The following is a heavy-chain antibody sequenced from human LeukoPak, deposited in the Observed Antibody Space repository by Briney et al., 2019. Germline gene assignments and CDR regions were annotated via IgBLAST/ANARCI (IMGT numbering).Heavy chain of an antibody. CDR3: ARDYVWGSDRYTDY. J-gene: IGHJ4*02. V-gene: IGHV3-30*03. D-gene: IGHD3-16*02. CDR1: GFTFSSYS. Sequence: GGSLRLSCAASGFTFSSYSMHWVRQAPGKGLEWVAVISYDGSNKYYADSMKGRFTISRDNAKNSLYLQMNSLRAEDTAVYYCARDYVWGSDRYTDYWGQGTLVTVSS. CDR2: ISYDGSNK.